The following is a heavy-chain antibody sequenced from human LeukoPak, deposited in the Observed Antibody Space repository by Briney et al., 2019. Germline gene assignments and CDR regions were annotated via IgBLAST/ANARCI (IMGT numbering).Heavy chain of an antibody. CDR2: IRYDGSNK. J-gene: IGHJ6*03. V-gene: IGHV3-30*02. CDR1: GFTFSSYG. CDR3: AKRGITMVRGARYYYYYMDV. Sequence: GGSLRLSCAASGFTFSSYGMHWVRQAPGKGLEWVAFIRYDGSNKYYADSVKGRFTISRDNSKNTLYLQMNSLRAEDTAVYYCAKRGITMVRGARYYYYYMDVWGKGTTVTISS. D-gene: IGHD3-10*01.